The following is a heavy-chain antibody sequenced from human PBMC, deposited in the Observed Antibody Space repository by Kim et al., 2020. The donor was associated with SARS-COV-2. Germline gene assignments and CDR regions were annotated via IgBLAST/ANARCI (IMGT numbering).Heavy chain of an antibody. CDR1: GGSISSSSYY. V-gene: IGHV4-39*01. Sequence: SETLSLTCTVSGGSISSSSYYWGWIRQPPGKGLEWIGSIYYSGSTYYNPSLKSRVTISVDTSKNQFSLKLSSVTAADTAVYYCATAVAGTMVGFDYWGQGTLVTVSS. CDR2: IYYSGST. J-gene: IGHJ4*02. D-gene: IGHD6-19*01. CDR3: ATAVAGTMVGFDY.